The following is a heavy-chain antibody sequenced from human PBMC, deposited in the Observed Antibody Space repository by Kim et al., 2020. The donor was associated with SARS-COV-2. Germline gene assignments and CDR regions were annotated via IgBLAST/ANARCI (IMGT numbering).Heavy chain of an antibody. CDR2: IYYSGST. CDR3: ARSGNRRYYYDSSGYDNW. J-gene: IGHJ5*01. V-gene: IGHV4-59*01. CDR1: GGSISSYY. Sequence: SETLSLTCTVSGGSISSYYWSWIRQPPGKGLEWIGYIYYSGSTNYNPSLKSRVTISVDTSKNQFSLKLSSVTAADTAVYYCARSGNRRYYYDSSGYDNW. D-gene: IGHD3-22*01.